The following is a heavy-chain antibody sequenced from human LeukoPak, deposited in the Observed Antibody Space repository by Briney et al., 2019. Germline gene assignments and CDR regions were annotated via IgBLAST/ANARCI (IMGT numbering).Heavy chain of an antibody. CDR3: ARDSFGLDY. CDR1: GFSFSRYW. D-gene: IGHD3-16*01. V-gene: IGHV3-74*01. J-gene: IGHJ4*02. CDR2: INSDGSST. Sequence: PGGSLRLSCTASGFSFSRYWMHWVRQAPAMGLAWVARINSDGSSTNYADSVKGRITVSRDNAKNTLYLQMNSLRAEDTAVYYCARDSFGLDYWGQGTLVTVSS.